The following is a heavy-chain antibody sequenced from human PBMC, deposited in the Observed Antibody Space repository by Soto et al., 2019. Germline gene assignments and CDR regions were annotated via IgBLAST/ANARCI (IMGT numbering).Heavy chain of an antibody. Sequence: QVHLVQSGAEVKKPGASVKVSCKGSGYGFTTYGITWVRQAPGQGLEWMAWISAHNGNTNYAQKLQGRVTVTRDTSTSTACMELRSLSSDGPAVYYCARGRYGAYWGQGALVTVSS. J-gene: IGHJ4*02. CDR1: GYGFTTYG. CDR2: ISAHNGNT. CDR3: ARGRYGAY. D-gene: IGHD3-10*01. V-gene: IGHV1-18*01.